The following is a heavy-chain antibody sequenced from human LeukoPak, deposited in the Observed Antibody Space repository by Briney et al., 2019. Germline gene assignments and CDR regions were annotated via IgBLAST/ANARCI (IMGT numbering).Heavy chain of an antibody. CDR1: GGSFSGYY. J-gene: IGHJ4*02. Sequence: SETLSLTCAVYGGSFSGYYWSWIRQPPGKGLEWFGEINHSGSTNYNPSLKSRVTISVDTSKNQFSLKLSSATAADTAVYYCARGGISSSWSQHLDYWGQGTLVTVSS. D-gene: IGHD6-13*01. V-gene: IGHV4-34*01. CDR2: INHSGST. CDR3: ARGGISSSWSQHLDY.